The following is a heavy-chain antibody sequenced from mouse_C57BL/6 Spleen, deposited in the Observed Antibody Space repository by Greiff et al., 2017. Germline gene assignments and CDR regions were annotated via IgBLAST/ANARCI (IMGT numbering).Heavy chain of an antibody. CDR2: INPNNGGT. D-gene: IGHD1-1*01. CDR3: ARITTGFWYFDV. Sequence: VQLQQSGPELVKPGASVKISCKASGYTFTDYYMNWVKQSHGKSLEWIGDINPNNGGTSYNQKFKGKATLTVDKSSSTAYMELRSLTSEDSAVYYCARITTGFWYFDVWGTGTTVTVSS. V-gene: IGHV1-26*01. J-gene: IGHJ1*03. CDR1: GYTFTDYY.